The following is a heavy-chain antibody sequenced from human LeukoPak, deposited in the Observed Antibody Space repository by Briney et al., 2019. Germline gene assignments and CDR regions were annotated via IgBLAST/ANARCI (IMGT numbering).Heavy chain of an antibody. J-gene: IGHJ4*02. D-gene: IGHD3-22*01. CDR3: ARDPLDRYYYDSSDYLPHVY. CDR2: ISSSSSYI. CDR1: GVTLSSYS. V-gene: IGHV3-21*04. Sequence: PGGSLRHSCAASGVTLSSYSINWVRPAPGKGLEWVSSISSSSSYIYYAGSVKVRFTISRDNAKNSVNLQMNSLRAEDTNVQYCARDPLDRYYYDSSDYLPHVYYGQGTLVTVSS.